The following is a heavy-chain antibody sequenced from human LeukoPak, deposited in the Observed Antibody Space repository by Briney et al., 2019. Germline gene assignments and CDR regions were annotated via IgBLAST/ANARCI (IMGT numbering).Heavy chain of an antibody. V-gene: IGHV4-59*08. CDR3: ARHGGLLPFDY. Sequence: SETLSLTCTVSGGSISSYYWSWIRQPPGKGLEWIGYIYYSGSTNHNPSLKSRVTISVDTSKNQFSLKLSPVTAADTAVYYCARHGGLLPFDYWGQGTLVTVSS. D-gene: IGHD3-22*01. CDR2: IYYSGST. J-gene: IGHJ4*02. CDR1: GGSISSYY.